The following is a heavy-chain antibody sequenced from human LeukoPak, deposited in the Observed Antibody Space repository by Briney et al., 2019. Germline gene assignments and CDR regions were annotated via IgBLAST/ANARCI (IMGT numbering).Heavy chain of an antibody. D-gene: IGHD3-9*01. V-gene: IGHV1-2*04. CDR3: ARASELITKYDILTGYPDY. Sequence: ASVKVSCKASGYTFTGYYMHWVRQAPGQGLEWMGWINPNSGGTNYAQKFQGWVTMTRDTSISTAYMELSRLRSDDTAVYYCARASELITKYDILTGYPDYWGQGTLVTVSS. J-gene: IGHJ4*02. CDR1: GYTFTGYY. CDR2: INPNSGGT.